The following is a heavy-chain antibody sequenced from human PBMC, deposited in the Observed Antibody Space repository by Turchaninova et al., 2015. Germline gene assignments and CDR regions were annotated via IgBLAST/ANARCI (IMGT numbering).Heavy chain of an antibody. CDR2: IDYSGST. J-gene: IGHJ6*03. CDR3: ARDRGPYYMDV. V-gene: IGHV4-39*07. CDR1: GGPITSSRYY. Sequence: QLQLQESGPGLVKPSETLSPTCTVSGGPITSSRYYWGWRRQPPGKGLEWIGFIDYSGSTYYNPSLKSRVTISVDTSKNQFSLKLSSVTAADTAVYYCARDRGPYYMDVWGKGTTVTVSS.